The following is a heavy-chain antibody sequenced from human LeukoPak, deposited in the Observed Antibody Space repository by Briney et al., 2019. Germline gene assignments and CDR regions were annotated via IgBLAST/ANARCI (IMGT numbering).Heavy chain of an antibody. V-gene: IGHV3-9*01. CDR3: AKDMRSGSRWYFDAFDI. Sequence: GRSLRLSCAASGFTFDDYAMHWVRQAPGKGLEWVSGISWNSGSIGYADSVKGRFTISRDNAKNSLYLQMNSLRAEDTALYYCAKDMRSGSRWYFDAFDIWGQGTMVTVSS. CDR2: ISWNSGSI. CDR1: GFTFDDYA. D-gene: IGHD6-13*01. J-gene: IGHJ3*02.